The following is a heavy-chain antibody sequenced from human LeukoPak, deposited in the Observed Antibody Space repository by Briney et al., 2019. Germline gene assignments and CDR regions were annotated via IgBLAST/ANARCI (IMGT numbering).Heavy chain of an antibody. CDR2: IYYSGST. CDR3: ARAEVNFYDRSGYFDY. Sequence: SETLSLTCTVSGGSISSGGYYWSWIRQPPGKGLEWIGYIYYSGSTNYNPSLKSRVTISVDTSKNQFSLKLSSVTAADTAVYYCARAEVNFYDRSGYFDYWGQGSLVTVSS. CDR1: GGSISSGGYY. D-gene: IGHD3-22*01. J-gene: IGHJ4*02. V-gene: IGHV4-61*08.